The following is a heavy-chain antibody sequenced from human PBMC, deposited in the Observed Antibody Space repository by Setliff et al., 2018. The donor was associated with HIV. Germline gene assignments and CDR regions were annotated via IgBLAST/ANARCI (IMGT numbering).Heavy chain of an antibody. D-gene: IGHD3-16*02. J-gene: IGHJ4*02. Sequence: SETLSLTCTVSRGSISRHYWTWIRQPPGKRLEWIGYIYYSGSTNYNPSLKSRVSISVDTSNKQFSLKVSSVTAADTAVYYCARETYDYVWGTYRYRPNTCYEDFTFDSWGQGTLVTVSS. CDR2: IYYSGST. V-gene: IGHV4-4*08. CDR3: ARETYDYVWGTYRYRPNTCYEDFTFDS. CDR1: RGSISRHY.